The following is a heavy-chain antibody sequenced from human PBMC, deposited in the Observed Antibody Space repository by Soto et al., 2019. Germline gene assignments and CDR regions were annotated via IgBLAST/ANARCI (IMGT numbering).Heavy chain of an antibody. CDR3: AKSQQSAWTFDH. V-gene: IGHV3-23*01. Sequence: PVGSLRLSCAASRFTFSDYAMTWLRQSPGKGLEWVSRISGSGATPYYADSVKGRFTISRDNSKNILYLQMNSLRAEDTAIYYCAKSQQSAWTFDHWGQGTLVTVSS. J-gene: IGHJ4*02. D-gene: IGHD6-13*01. CDR2: ISGSGATP. CDR1: RFTFSDYA.